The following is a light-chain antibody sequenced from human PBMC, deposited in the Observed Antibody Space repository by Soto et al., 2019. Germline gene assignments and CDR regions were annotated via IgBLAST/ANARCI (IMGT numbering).Light chain of an antibody. Sequence: QSALTQPASVSGSPGQSITISCTGTSSDVGAYKYVSWYQQHPGKAPKLIIYEVSNRPSGVPNRFSASKSGNTASLTISGLQTEDEADYYCSSYTSSSTLVFGGGTKVTVL. CDR3: SSYTSSSTLV. J-gene: IGLJ2*01. CDR1: SSDVGAYKY. V-gene: IGLV2-14*01. CDR2: EVS.